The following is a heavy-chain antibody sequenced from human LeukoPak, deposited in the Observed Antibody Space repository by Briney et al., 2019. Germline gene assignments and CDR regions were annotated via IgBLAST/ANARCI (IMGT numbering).Heavy chain of an antibody. CDR2: ISSSSSGI. V-gene: IGHV3-48*04. Sequence: GGSLRLSCAASGFTFSNYNMNWVRQAPGKGLEWVSYISSSSSGIYYADSVKGRFTIARDNAENSLFLQMNSLRVEDTAVYYCAREWQGGIAAAGTRIEGDYWGQGTLVAVSS. CDR3: AREWQGGIAAAGTRIEGDY. CDR1: GFTFSNYN. D-gene: IGHD6-13*01. J-gene: IGHJ4*02.